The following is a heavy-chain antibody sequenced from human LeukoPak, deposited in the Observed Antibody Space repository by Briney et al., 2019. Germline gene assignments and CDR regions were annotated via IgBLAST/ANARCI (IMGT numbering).Heavy chain of an antibody. J-gene: IGHJ4*02. Sequence: GGSLRLSCAASGFTFSNHVMSWVRQAPGKGLEWVSAISGGGESTYYADSVKGRLTISRDSSKNTLYLQMNSLRAEDTAVYYCARVVSGWYKAIDYWGQGTLVTVSS. CDR3: ARVVSGWYKAIDY. V-gene: IGHV3-23*01. CDR2: ISGGGEST. CDR1: GFTFSNHV. D-gene: IGHD6-19*01.